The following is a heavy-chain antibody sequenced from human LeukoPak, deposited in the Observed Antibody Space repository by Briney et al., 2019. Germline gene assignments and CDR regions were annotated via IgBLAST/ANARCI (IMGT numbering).Heavy chain of an antibody. Sequence: ASVTVSLTGSVYTFTKFIINWGRQAPGQGLEWVGWSSAYNDNTSSAQMFQDRVTMSTDTSTSTAYMELRSLRSEDTAVYYCAADRYYYDSSGYYYFDYWGQGPLVTVSS. D-gene: IGHD3-22*01. V-gene: IGHV1-18*01. CDR3: AADRYYYDSSGYYYFDY. CDR2: SSAYNDNT. CDR1: VYTFTKFI. J-gene: IGHJ4*02.